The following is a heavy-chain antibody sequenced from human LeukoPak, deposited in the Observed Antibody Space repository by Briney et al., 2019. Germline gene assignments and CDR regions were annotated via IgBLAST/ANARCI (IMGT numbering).Heavy chain of an antibody. CDR1: GFTFISSA. D-gene: IGHD3-22*01. Sequence: SVKVSCKASGFTFISSAMQWVRQARGQRLEWIGWIVLGSGNTNYAQKFRDRATITRDMSTTTAYMELSSLRSEDTAVYYCATDSYYYDSSGSSGPLFPTHWGQGTLVTVSS. J-gene: IGHJ1*01. V-gene: IGHV1-58*02. CDR3: ATDSYYYDSSGSSGPLFPTH. CDR2: IVLGSGNT.